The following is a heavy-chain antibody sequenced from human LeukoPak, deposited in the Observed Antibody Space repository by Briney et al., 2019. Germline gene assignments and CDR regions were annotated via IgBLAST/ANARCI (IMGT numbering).Heavy chain of an antibody. CDR2: IYYSGST. V-gene: IGHV4-59*01. J-gene: IGHJ5*02. CDR1: AGSISPYY. Sequence: PSETLSLTCTVSAGSISPYYWSWLRQPPGKGLEWIGYIYYSGSTNYNPSLKSRVTISVDTSKNQFSLKLSSVTAADTAVYYCARGFIGSNWFDPWGQGTLVTVSS. CDR3: ARGFIGSNWFDP. D-gene: IGHD3-16*02.